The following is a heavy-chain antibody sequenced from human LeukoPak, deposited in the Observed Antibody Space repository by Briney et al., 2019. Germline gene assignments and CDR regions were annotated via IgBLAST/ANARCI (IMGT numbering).Heavy chain of an antibody. V-gene: IGHV3-9*03. J-gene: IGHJ4*02. D-gene: IGHD2-15*01. CDR1: GFTFDDYA. CDR2: ISWNSGSI. Sequence: PGGSLRLSCAASGFTFDDYAMHWVRQAPGKGLEWVSGISWNSGSIAYANSVKGRFTISRDNAKNSLYLQMSSLRPGDMALYYCAKDVSLGYCSGGSCSAHFDYWGRGTLVTVSS. CDR3: AKDVSLGYCSGGSCSAHFDY.